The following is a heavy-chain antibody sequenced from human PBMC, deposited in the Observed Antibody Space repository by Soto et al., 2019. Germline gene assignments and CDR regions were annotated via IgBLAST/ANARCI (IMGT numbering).Heavy chain of an antibody. CDR2: ISSSGSTT. J-gene: IGHJ4*02. Sequence: EVQLVASGGGLVQPGGSLRLSCAAFGFTFSSYSINWVRQAPGKGLEWVSYISSSGSTTYYADSVKGRFTTSRDNAKNSLYLQMSSLRAEDTAVYYCARGTLPDYWGQGTLGTVSS. V-gene: IGHV3-48*04. CDR1: GFTFSSYS. CDR3: ARGTLPDY.